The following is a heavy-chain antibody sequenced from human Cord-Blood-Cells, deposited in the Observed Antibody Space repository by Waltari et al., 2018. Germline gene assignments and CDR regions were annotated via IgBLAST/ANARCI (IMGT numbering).Heavy chain of an antibody. CDR2: IYYSGST. D-gene: IGHD3-10*01. Sequence: QLQLQESGPGLVKPSETLSLTCTVSGGSIRSSSYYWGWIRQPPGQGRDSIGGLEWIGSIYYSGSTYYNPSLKSRVTISVDTSKNQFSLKLSSVTAADTAVYYCASAYYYGSGSSPYWYFDLWGRGTLVTVSS. V-gene: IGHV4-39*01. CDR3: ASAYYYGSGSSPYWYFDL. J-gene: IGHJ2*01. CDR1: GGSIRSSSYY.